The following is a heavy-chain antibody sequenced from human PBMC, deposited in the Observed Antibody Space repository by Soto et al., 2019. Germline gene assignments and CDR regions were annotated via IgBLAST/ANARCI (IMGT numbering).Heavy chain of an antibody. J-gene: IGHJ4*02. D-gene: IGHD3-22*01. Sequence: SDTLSLTSTVSGGSISSYYWSWIRQPPGKGLEWIGYIYYSGSTNYNPSLKSRVTISVDTSKNQFSLKLSSVTAADTAVYYCARVPLSYYYDSSGYYDYWGQGPLVTVSS. CDR3: ARVPLSYYYDSSGYYDY. CDR1: GGSISSYY. CDR2: IYYSGST. V-gene: IGHV4-59*07.